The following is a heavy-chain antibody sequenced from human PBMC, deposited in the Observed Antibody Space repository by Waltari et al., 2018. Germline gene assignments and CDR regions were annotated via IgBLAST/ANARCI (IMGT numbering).Heavy chain of an antibody. CDR1: GYTFTGYY. D-gene: IGHD2-21*02. V-gene: IGHV1-2*06. CDR2: ITPKSGAT. J-gene: IGHJ4*02. Sequence: QVQLVQSGAEVKKPGASVKVACKASGYTFTGYYVHWVRQAPGQGLEWMGRITPKSGATSFAQRFQGRVSMTTDTSSSTANMELSRLRSDDTAVYYCARGRLTSAPDDWGQGTAVTVSS. CDR3: ARGRLTSAPDD.